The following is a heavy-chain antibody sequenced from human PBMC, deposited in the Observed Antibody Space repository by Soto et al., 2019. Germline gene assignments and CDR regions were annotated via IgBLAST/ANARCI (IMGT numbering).Heavy chain of an antibody. CDR3: ARQYYDSSGYYLFGIDV. J-gene: IGHJ6*02. Sequence: PGESLKISCKGSGYSFTSYWIGWVRQMPGKGLEWMGIIYPGDSDTRYSPSFQGQVTISADKSISTAYLQWSSLKASDTAMYYCARQYYDSSGYYLFGIDVWAQGNTVTVSS. D-gene: IGHD3-22*01. V-gene: IGHV5-51*01. CDR1: GYSFTSYW. CDR2: IYPGDSDT.